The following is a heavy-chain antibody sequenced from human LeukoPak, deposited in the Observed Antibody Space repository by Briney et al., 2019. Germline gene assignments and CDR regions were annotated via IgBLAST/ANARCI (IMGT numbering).Heavy chain of an antibody. Sequence: SGPTLVKPTQTLTLTCTFSGFSLSTSGVGVGWIRQPPGKALEWLALIYWDDDKRYSPPLKSRLTITKDTSKNQVVLTMTNMGPVDAATYYCAHSVGGSWKYYFDYWGQGTLVTVSS. V-gene: IGHV2-5*02. CDR1: GFSLSTSGVG. CDR2: IYWDDDK. D-gene: IGHD2-15*01. CDR3: AHSVGGSWKYYFDY. J-gene: IGHJ4*02.